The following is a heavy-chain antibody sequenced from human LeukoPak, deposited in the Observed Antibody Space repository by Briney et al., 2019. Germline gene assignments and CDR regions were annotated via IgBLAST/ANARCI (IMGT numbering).Heavy chain of an antibody. CDR2: IYHSGST. D-gene: IGHD1-20*01. CDR1: GGSISSGGYY. Sequence: SQTLSLTCTVSGGSISSGGYYWSWIRQPPGKGLEWIGYIYHSGSTYYNPSLKSRVTISVDRSKNQFSLKLSSVTAADTAVYYCARDRYGVTGTDYWGQGTLVTVSS. CDR3: ARDRYGVTGTDY. V-gene: IGHV4-30-2*01. J-gene: IGHJ4*02.